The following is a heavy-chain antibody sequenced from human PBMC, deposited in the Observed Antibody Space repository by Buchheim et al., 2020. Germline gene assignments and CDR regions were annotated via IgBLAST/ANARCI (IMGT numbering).Heavy chain of an antibody. V-gene: IGHV1-2*02. J-gene: IGHJ4*02. CDR1: GYTFNGYY. D-gene: IGHD1-1*01. CDR3: ARDTFVGTTGGGDY. CDR2: INPKSGGT. Sequence: QVQLVQSGAEVKRPGASVKVSCTASGYTFNGYYMHWVRQAPGQGLEWMGWINPKSGGTKYAQNFQGRVTLTRDTSISTAYMELSRLRSDDTAVYYCARDTFVGTTGGGDYWGQGTL.